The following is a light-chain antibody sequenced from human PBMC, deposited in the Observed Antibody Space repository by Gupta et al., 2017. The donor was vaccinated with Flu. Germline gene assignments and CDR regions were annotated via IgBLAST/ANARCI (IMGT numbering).Light chain of an antibody. J-gene: IGKJ1*01. CDR1: QSVLYSSNNKNY. CDR3: QQYYSAPQT. V-gene: IGKV4-1*01. Sequence: VLPKSPASLPVSLGERATINCKSSQSVLYSSNNKNYLAWYQQKPGQPPKLLIYWAFIRESGVPARFSGSGSGTDFTLAISSLQAEDVAVYYCQQYYSAPQTFGQGTKVEIK. CDR2: WAF.